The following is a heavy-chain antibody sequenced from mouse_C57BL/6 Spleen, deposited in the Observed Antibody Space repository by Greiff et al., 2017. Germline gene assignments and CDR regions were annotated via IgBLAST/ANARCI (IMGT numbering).Heavy chain of an antibody. D-gene: IGHD2-5*01. CDR1: GYTFTSYW. J-gene: IGHJ2*01. V-gene: IGHV1-69*01. Sequence: QVQLKQPGAELVMPGASVKLSCKASGYTFTSYWMHWVKQRPGQGLEWIGEIDPSDSYTNYNQKFKGKSTLTVDKSSSTAYMQLSSLTSEDSAVYYCARYSNYYFDYWGQGTTLTVSS. CDR3: ARYSNYYFDY. CDR2: IDPSDSYT.